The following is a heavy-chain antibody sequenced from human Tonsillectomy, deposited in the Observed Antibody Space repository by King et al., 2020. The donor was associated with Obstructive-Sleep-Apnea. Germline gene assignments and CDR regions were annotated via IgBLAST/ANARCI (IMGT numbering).Heavy chain of an antibody. J-gene: IGHJ4*02. D-gene: IGHD6-19*01. CDR3: AKNRKNSSGWFGAYFDY. V-gene: IGHV3-23*04. CDR1: GFTFSSNA. Sequence: DVQLVESGGGLVQPGGSLRLSCAASGFTFSSNAMTWVRQAPGKGLEWVSGISGSGGSTYYADSVKGRFTISRDNSKNTLYLQMKSLRAEDTAVYYCAKNRKNSSGWFGAYFDYWGQGTLVTVSS. CDR2: ISGSGGST.